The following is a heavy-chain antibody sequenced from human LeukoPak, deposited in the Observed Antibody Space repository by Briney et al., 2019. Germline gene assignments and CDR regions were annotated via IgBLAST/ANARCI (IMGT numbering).Heavy chain of an antibody. V-gene: IGHV1-18*01. CDR1: GYTFTSYG. CDR3: ARGAGDYDFWSGYYVYYYYYGMDV. CDR2: IGAYNGNT. D-gene: IGHD3-3*01. J-gene: IGHJ6*02. Sequence: ASVKVSCKASGYTFTSYGISWVRQAPGQGLEWMGWIGAYNGNTNYAQKLQGRVTMTTDTSTSTAYMELRSLRSDDTAVYYCARGAGDYDFWSGYYVYYYYYGMDVWGQGTTVTVSS.